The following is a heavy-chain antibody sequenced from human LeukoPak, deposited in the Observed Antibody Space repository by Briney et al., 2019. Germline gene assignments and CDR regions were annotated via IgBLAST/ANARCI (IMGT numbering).Heavy chain of an antibody. CDR1: GYTLTELS. CDR2: FDPEDGET. J-gene: IGHJ4*02. CDR3: ATGHPACGGDCYSFDY. V-gene: IGHV1-24*01. D-gene: IGHD2-21*02. Sequence: ASVKVSCKVSGYTLTELSMHWVRRAPGKGLEWMGGFDPEDGETIYAQKFQGRVTMTEDTSTDTAYMELSSLRSEDTAVYYCATGHPACGGDCYSFDYWGQGTLVTVSS.